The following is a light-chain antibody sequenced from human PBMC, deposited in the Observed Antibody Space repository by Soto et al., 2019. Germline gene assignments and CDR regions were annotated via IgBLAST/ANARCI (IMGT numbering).Light chain of an antibody. Sequence: EIVLTQSPGTLSLSPGERATLSCRASQSVSSSFLAWYQQKPRQAPRLLIYGASSRATGIPDRFSGSGSGADFTLTISRLEPEDFAVYYCQQYGSSPPWTFGQGNKVEIK. J-gene: IGKJ1*01. CDR3: QQYGSSPPWT. CDR1: QSVSSSF. CDR2: GAS. V-gene: IGKV3-20*01.